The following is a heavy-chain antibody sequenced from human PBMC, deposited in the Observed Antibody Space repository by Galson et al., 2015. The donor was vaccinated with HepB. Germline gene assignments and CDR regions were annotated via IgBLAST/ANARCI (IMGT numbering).Heavy chain of an antibody. V-gene: IGHV4-34*01. D-gene: IGHD6-6*01. Sequence: ETLSLTCAVYGGSFSGYYWSWIRQPPGKGLEWIGEINHSGSTNYNPSLKSRVTISVDTSKNQFSLKLSSVTAADTAVYYCARVTAARQRGYYYYYYGMDVWGQGTTVTVSS. CDR2: INHSGST. CDR3: ARVTAARQRGYYYYYYGMDV. CDR1: GGSFSGYY. J-gene: IGHJ6*02.